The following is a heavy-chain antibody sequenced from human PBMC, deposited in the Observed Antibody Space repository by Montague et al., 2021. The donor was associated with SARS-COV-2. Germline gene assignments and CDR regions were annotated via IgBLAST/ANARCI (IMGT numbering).Heavy chain of an antibody. CDR3: ARLPYDNSYGMDV. CDR2: IDYSGST. CDR1: GGSISTYY. D-gene: IGHD3-9*01. Sequence: SETLSLTCTVSGGSISTYYWNWIRQFPGKGLECIGYIDYSGSTNYNPSLQSRVIISVDRSKIQFSLKLNSVTAADTAIYYCARLPYDNSYGMDVWGQGTTVTVSS. J-gene: IGHJ6*02. V-gene: IGHV4-59*01.